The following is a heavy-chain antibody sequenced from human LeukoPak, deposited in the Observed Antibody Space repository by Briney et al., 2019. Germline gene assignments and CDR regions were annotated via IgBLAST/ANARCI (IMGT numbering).Heavy chain of an antibody. V-gene: IGHV3-53*04. CDR1: GFTVSSNY. Sequence: GGSLRLSCAASGFTVSSNYMSWVRQAPGKGLEWVSVIYSGGSTYYADSVKGRFTISRHNSKNTLYLQMNSLRAEDTAVYYCASSSSDLXYXMDVWGQGTTVTVSS. CDR3: ASSSSDLXYXMDV. D-gene: IGHD6-6*01. J-gene: IGHJ6*02. CDR2: IYSGGST.